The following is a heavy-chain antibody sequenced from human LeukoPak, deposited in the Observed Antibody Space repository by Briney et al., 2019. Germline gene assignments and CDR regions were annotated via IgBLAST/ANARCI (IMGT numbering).Heavy chain of an antibody. V-gene: IGHV3-23*01. CDR2: IGTNDYT. CDR3: AKEFTGGWPFDL. CDR1: GFYSYNFA. D-gene: IGHD6-19*01. J-gene: IGHJ4*02. Sequence: GGSLRLSCAPSGFYSYNFATSWVRHAPGAGLEWVSGIGTNDYTSYADSVRGRFTISRDNSRNKLSLQMNSLRVDDTALYYCAKEFTGGWPFDLWGQGTLLTVSS.